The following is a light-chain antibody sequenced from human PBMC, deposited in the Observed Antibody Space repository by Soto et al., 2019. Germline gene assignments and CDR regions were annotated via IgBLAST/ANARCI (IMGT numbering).Light chain of an antibody. CDR3: SSYTSSSTLHYV. V-gene: IGLV2-14*01. CDR2: DVS. Sequence: QSVLTQPASVSGSPGQSITISCTGTSSDVGGYNYVSWYQQHPGKAPKLMIYDVSNRPSGVSNRFSGSKSANTASLTISGLQAGDEADYYCSSYTSSSTLHYVFGTGTKLTVL. J-gene: IGLJ1*01. CDR1: SSDVGGYNY.